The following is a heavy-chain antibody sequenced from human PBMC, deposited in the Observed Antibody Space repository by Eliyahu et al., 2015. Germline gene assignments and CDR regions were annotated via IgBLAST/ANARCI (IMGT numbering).Heavy chain of an antibody. CDR1: GGSIXSSSYY. Sequence: QLQLQESGPGLVKPSETLSLTCTVSGGSIXSSSYYWGWIRQPPGKGLEWIGRIYYSGSTYYNPSLKSRVTISVDTSKNQFSLKLSSVTAADTAVYYCARRVGATISWYFDLWGRGTLVTVSS. CDR2: IYYSGST. CDR3: ARRVGATISWYFDL. D-gene: IGHD1-26*01. V-gene: IGHV4-39*01. J-gene: IGHJ2*01.